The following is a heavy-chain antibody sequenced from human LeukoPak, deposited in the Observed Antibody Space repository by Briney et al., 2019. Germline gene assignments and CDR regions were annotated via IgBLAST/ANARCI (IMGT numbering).Heavy chain of an antibody. Sequence: KPGGSLRLSCAASGFTFSSYSMNWVRQAPGKGLEWVSSISSSSSYVYYADSVKSRFTISRDNAKNSLYLQMNSLRAEDTAVYYCARDSHGRAAAEDNWFDPWGQGTLVTVSS. D-gene: IGHD6-13*01. CDR2: ISSSSSYV. J-gene: IGHJ5*02. CDR3: ARDSHGRAAAEDNWFDP. V-gene: IGHV3-21*01. CDR1: GFTFSSYS.